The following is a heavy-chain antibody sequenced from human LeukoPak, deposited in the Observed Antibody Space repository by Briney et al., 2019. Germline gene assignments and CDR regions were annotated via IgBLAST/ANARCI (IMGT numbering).Heavy chain of an antibody. CDR2: ISRSSSTI. V-gene: IGHV3-48*02. CDR3: ARGQFYAFDI. Sequence: GGSLRLSCAGSGFTFSSYYMIWVRQAPGKGLEWVSYISRSSSTIYYADSVKGRFTISRDNAKNSLYLQMNSLRDEDTAVYYCARGQFYAFDIWGQGTMVTVSS. CDR1: GFTFSSYY. J-gene: IGHJ3*02.